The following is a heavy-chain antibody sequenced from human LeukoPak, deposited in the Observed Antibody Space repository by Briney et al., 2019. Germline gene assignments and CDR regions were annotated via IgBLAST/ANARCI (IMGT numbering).Heavy chain of an antibody. Sequence: SETLSLTCTVSGGSISSSSYYWGWIRQPPGKGLEWIGNIYYSGSTYYNPSLKSRVTISVDTSKNQFSLKLSSVTAADTAVYYCARQTFITGIDYWGQGTLVTVSS. V-gene: IGHV4-39*01. J-gene: IGHJ4*02. CDR2: IYYSGST. CDR3: ARQTFITGIDY. D-gene: IGHD3-22*01. CDR1: GGSISSSSYY.